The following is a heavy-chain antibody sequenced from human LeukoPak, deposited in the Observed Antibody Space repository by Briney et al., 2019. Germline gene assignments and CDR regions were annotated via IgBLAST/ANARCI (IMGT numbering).Heavy chain of an antibody. CDR3: TRGGSVPATRSFDY. V-gene: IGHV3-66*01. CDR2: IYSGGTT. D-gene: IGHD6-19*01. Sequence: GGSLILSCSASGFTVSSDYMSWVRQAPGKGLAWLSVIYSGGTTYYADSVKGRFTISRDNSKNTVYLQMNSLRVEDTAMYYCTRGGSVPATRSFDYWGQGTLVTVSS. CDR1: GFTVSSDY. J-gene: IGHJ4*02.